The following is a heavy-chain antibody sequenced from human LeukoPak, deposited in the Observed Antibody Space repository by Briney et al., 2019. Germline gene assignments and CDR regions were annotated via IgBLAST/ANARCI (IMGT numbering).Heavy chain of an antibody. J-gene: IGHJ3*02. V-gene: IGHV3-33*01. D-gene: IGHD3-22*01. Sequence: PGGSLRLSCAASGFTFSSYGMHWVRQAPGKGLEWVAVIWHDGSNKYYADSVKGRFIISRDISKNTLYLQMNSLRAEDSALYYCARGGRGSAAVVAPRSFDIWGQGTMVTVSS. CDR2: IWHDGSNK. CDR1: GFTFSSYG. CDR3: ARGGRGSAAVVAPRSFDI.